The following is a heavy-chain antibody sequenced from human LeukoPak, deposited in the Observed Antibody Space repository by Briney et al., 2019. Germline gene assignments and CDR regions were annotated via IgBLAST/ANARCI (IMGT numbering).Heavy chain of an antibody. Sequence: GESLKISCKGFGYSFTSYWIGWVRQMPGKGLEWMGIIYPGDSDTRYSPSFQGQVTISADKSISTAYLQWSSLKASDTAMYYCARRGDAAYDFWSGYPYYFDYWGQGTLVTVSS. D-gene: IGHD3-3*01. CDR3: ARRGDAAYDFWSGYPYYFDY. CDR2: IYPGDSDT. J-gene: IGHJ4*02. CDR1: GYSFTSYW. V-gene: IGHV5-51*01.